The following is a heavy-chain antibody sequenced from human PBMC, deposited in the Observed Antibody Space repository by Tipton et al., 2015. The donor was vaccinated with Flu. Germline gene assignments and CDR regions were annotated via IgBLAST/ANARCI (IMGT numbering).Heavy chain of an antibody. Sequence: TLSLTCTVSGGSISSTDYYWSWIRQPPGKGLEWIGYIYYSGSTYYNPSLKSRVTISVDTSKNQFSLKLSSVTAADTAVYYCARDHSMVTTGDWFDPWGQGTLVTVSS. D-gene: IGHD4-17*01. V-gene: IGHV4-30-4*01. CDR1: GGSISSTDYY. CDR3: ARDHSMVTTGDWFDP. J-gene: IGHJ5*02. CDR2: IYYSGST.